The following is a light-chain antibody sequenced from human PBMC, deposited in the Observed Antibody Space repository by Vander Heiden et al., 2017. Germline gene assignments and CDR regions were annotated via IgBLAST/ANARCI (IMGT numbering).Light chain of an antibody. CDR1: QSISSW. V-gene: IGKV1-5*03. J-gene: IGKJ2*01. CDR3: QQYNSYPYT. CDR2: KAS. Sequence: DIQMTQSPSTLSASVGDIVNITCRASQSISSWLAWYQQKPGKAPKLLIYKASSLESGVPSRFSGSGSGTEFTLTISSLQPDDFATYYCQQYNSYPYTFGQGTKLEIK.